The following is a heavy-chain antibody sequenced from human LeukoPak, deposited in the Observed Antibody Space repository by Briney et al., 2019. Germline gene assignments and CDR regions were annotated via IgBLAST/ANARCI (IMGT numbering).Heavy chain of an antibody. CDR2: ITQEGSEQ. V-gene: IGHV3-7*01. D-gene: IGHD3-3*01. Sequence: GGSLRLSCAPSRFTLSDFWTSWDSQAPGKGPEGVANITQEGSEQNSVDSVKGRFTISRDNGKKPLYLQMNSLRAEDTAVYYCVKNRRGGNAFWSGYFLFAFWGQGTQVTVSS. J-gene: IGHJ4*02. CDR3: VKNRRGGNAFWSGYFLFAF. CDR1: RFTLSDFW.